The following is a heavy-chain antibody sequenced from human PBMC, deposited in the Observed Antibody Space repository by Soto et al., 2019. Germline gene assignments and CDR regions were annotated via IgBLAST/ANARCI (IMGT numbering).Heavy chain of an antibody. V-gene: IGHV4-34*01. CDR2: INHSGGI. J-gene: IGHJ6*02. D-gene: IGHD2-15*01. CDR1: GGSFSGHF. CDR3: ARGSAGRGSYYSGMDV. Sequence: SETLSLTCAVYGGSFSGHFGSWIRQAPGKGLEWIGEINHSGGINYNPSLKSRVTIAVDTSKNQFSLKLNSVTAADTAVYYCARGSAGRGSYYSGMDVWGQGTTVTVSS.